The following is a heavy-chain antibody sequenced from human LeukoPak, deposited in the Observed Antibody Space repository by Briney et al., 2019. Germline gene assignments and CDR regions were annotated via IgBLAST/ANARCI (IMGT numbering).Heavy chain of an antibody. J-gene: IGHJ4*02. CDR2: IRYDGSNK. CDR3: AKEGEYDSSGNLDS. Sequence: GGSLRLSCAASGFTFSSYGMHWVRQAPGKGLEWVAFIRYDGSNKYYADSVKGRFTISRDNSKNTLYLQMNSLRAEDTAVYYCAKEGEYDSSGNLDSWGQGTLVTVSS. V-gene: IGHV3-30*02. CDR1: GFTFSSYG. D-gene: IGHD3-22*01.